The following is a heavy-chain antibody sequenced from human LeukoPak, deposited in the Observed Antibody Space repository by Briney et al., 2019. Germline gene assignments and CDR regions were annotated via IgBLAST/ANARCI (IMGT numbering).Heavy chain of an antibody. CDR2: INADNGNT. CDR1: GYTFTSHA. Sequence: GASVKVSCKASGYTFTSHAIHWVRQAPGQRLEWMGWINADNGNTKYSQNFQGRVTITRDTSATTAYMELSSLNSEDTAVYYCARLGSSGWYGDRFFDYWGQGTLVTVSS. J-gene: IGHJ4*02. CDR3: ARLGSSGWYGDRFFDY. V-gene: IGHV1-3*01. D-gene: IGHD6-19*01.